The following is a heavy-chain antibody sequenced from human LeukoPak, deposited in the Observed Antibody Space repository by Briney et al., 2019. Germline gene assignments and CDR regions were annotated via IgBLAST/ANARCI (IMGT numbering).Heavy chain of an antibody. CDR2: IHDTGST. D-gene: IGHD6-25*01. CDR3: AREGGFYRPLDY. V-gene: IGHV4-59*12. CDR1: GGSISNYY. Sequence: SETLSLTCTVSGGSISNYYWSWIRQPPGKGLEWIGYIHDTGSTNYNPSLKSRVTISVDTSKNQFSLKLTSVTAADTAVYYCAREGGFYRPLDYSGQGTLVTVSS. J-gene: IGHJ4*02.